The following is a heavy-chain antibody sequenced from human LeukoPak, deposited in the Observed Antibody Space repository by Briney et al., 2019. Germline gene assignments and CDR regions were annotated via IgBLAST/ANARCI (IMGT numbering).Heavy chain of an antibody. CDR1: GGSISTYY. D-gene: IGHD5-18*01. J-gene: IGHJ4*02. Sequence: SETLSLNCTVSGGSISTYYWSWIRQSPGKGLEWIGYIYSSESTIYNPSLRSRVTISLDTPKSLFSLKLTTVTAPDTAVYYCAGGFSSGIYFDCWGQGIMVT. V-gene: IGHV4-4*09. CDR2: IYSSEST. CDR3: AGGFSSGIYFDC.